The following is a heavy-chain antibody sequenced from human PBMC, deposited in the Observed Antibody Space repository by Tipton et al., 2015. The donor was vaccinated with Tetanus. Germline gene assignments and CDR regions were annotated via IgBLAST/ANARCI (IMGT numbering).Heavy chain of an antibody. J-gene: IGHJ5*01. V-gene: IGHV5-51*01. CDR1: GYIYTSYW. D-gene: IGHD3-10*01. CDR2: IYPDDSET. Sequence: QLVQSGEEVKKPGESLRISCKGSGYIYTSYWIGWVRQKPGNGLEWMGIIYPDDSETRYSPSFQGQVTISVDKSSTTAYLQWSSLKPRDTAIYDCARHRTHHNHDSGSSTCFDSWGQGTLVTVSS. CDR3: ARHRTHHNHDSGSSTCFDS.